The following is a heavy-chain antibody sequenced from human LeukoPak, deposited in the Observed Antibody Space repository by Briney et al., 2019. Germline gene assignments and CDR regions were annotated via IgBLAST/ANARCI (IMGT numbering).Heavy chain of an antibody. J-gene: IGHJ1*01. Sequence: ASVKVSCKASGYTFTSYYMHWVRQAPGQGLEWMGIINPSGGSTSYAQKFQGRVTITADESTSTAYMELSSLRSEDTAVYYCARSFCGGDCLEYFQHWGQGTLVTVSS. CDR3: ARSFCGGDCLEYFQH. V-gene: IGHV1-46*01. D-gene: IGHD2-21*02. CDR1: GYTFTSYY. CDR2: INPSGGST.